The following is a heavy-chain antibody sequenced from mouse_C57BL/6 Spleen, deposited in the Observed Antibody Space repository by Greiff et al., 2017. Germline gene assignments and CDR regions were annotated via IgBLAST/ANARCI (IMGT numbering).Heavy chain of an antibody. CDR3: ALIYYEYEGGFDY. J-gene: IGHJ2*01. V-gene: IGHV1-11*01. CDR2: IYPVSGET. CDR1: GYTFTDHI. Sequence: QVQLQQSGAELASPGASVTLSCKASGYTFTDHIMNWVKKRPGQGLEWIGRIYPVSGETNYNQKFMGKATVSVDPSSSTVYMVLNSLTSEDPAVYYCALIYYEYEGGFDYWGQGTTLTVSS. D-gene: IGHD2-4*01.